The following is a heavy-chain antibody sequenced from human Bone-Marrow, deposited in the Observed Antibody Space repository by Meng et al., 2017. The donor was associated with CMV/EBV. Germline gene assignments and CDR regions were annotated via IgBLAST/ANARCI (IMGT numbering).Heavy chain of an antibody. J-gene: IGHJ6*02. D-gene: IGHD3-3*01. V-gene: IGHV1-8*01. CDR1: GYTFTSYD. CDR3: ARGTSTYYDFWSGYSGWYYGMDV. Sequence: ASVKVSCKASGYTFTSYDINWVRQATGQGLEWMGWMNPNSGNTGYAQKFQGRVTMTRNTSISTAHMELSSLRSEDTAVYYCARGTSTYYDFWSGYSGWYYGMDVWGQGTTVTVSS. CDR2: MNPNSGNT.